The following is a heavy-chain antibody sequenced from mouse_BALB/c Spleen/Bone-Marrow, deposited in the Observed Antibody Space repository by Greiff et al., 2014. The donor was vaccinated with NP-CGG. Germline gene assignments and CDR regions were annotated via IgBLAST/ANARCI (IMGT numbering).Heavy chain of an antibody. CDR1: GFTFSDYY. CDR3: ARDRGVQGYAMDY. V-gene: IGHV5-4*02. Sequence: EVKLVESGGGLVKPGGSLKLSCAASGFTFSDYYMYWVRQTPEKRLEWVATISDGGSYTYYPDSVKGRFTISRDIAKNNLYLQMSSLKSEDTAMYYCARDRGVQGYAMDYWGQRTSVTVSS. J-gene: IGHJ4*01. D-gene: IGHD2-14*01. CDR2: ISDGGSYT.